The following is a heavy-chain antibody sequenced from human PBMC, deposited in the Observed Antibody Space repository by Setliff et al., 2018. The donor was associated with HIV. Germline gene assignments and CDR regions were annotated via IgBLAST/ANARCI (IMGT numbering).Heavy chain of an antibody. CDR1: GASMSGFY. D-gene: IGHD5-18*01. V-gene: IGHV4-4*07. Sequence: PSETLSLTCSVSGASMSGFYWNWIRQPAGKGLEWIGRIHSGGITNHNPSLKSRVTMSVDTSKNHFSLSLSSVTAADTAVYFCARDSGGYNYGSDYWGQGTLVTVSS. J-gene: IGHJ4*02. CDR2: IHSGGIT. CDR3: ARDSGGYNYGSDY.